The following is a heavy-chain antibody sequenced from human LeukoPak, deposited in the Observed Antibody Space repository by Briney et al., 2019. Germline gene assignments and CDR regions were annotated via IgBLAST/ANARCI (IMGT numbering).Heavy chain of an antibody. D-gene: IGHD3-10*01. CDR3: AKAYYGSGSPLDWFDP. CDR2: ISYDGSKK. Sequence: GGSLRLSCAASGFTFSNYGMHWVRQAPGKGLEWVAIISYDGSKKYYGDSVKGRFTISRDNSKNTLYLQMNSLRAEDTAVYYCAKAYYGSGSPLDWFDPWGQGTLVTVSS. CDR1: GFTFSNYG. J-gene: IGHJ5*02. V-gene: IGHV3-30*18.